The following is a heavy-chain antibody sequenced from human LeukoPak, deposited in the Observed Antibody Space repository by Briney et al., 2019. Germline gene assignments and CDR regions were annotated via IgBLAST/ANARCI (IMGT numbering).Heavy chain of an antibody. Sequence: GESLKISCKGSGYRFAGYWIGWVRQMPGKGLEWMGIIYPGDSDTRYSPSFQGQVTISADRSITTAYLQWSSLKASDTAIYYCARRRGQYFDSVGFSARSDALDIWGQGTMVTVSS. J-gene: IGHJ3*02. D-gene: IGHD3-22*01. CDR2: IYPGDSDT. CDR3: ARRRGQYFDSVGFSARSDALDI. CDR1: GYRFAGYW. V-gene: IGHV5-51*01.